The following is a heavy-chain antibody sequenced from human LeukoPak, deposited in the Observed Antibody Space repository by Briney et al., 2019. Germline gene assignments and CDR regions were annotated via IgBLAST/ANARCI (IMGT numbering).Heavy chain of an antibody. CDR3: ARDYNWNPPDY. Sequence: PGGSLRLPCAASGFTFTSHWMHWVRQAPGKGLVWVSRINSDGTITTYADSAQGRFTISRDNAKNTLYLQMNSLRVEDTAVYYCARDYNWNPPDYWGQGTLVTVSS. J-gene: IGHJ4*02. D-gene: IGHD1-1*01. CDR2: INSDGTIT. CDR1: GFTFTSHW. V-gene: IGHV3-74*01.